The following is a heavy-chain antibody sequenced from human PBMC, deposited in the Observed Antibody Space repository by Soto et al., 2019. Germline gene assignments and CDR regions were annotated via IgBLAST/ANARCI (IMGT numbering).Heavy chain of an antibody. CDR3: ARDRAASRTQIIYY. CDR2: ISHDGSNK. V-gene: IGHV3-30-3*01. J-gene: IGHJ4*02. CDR1: GFSFSSYD. Sequence: QVQLVESGGGVVQPGRSLRLSCAASGFSFSSYDMHWIRQAPGKVLEWVAVISHDGSNKYYADSVKGRFTISRDNSKNTLYLQMNSLRAEDTAVYYCARDRAASRTQIIYYWGPGTLIPVSS. D-gene: IGHD6-13*01.